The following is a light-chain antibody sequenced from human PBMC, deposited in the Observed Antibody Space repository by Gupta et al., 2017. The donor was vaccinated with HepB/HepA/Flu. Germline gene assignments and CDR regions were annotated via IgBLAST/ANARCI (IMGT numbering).Light chain of an antibody. CDR3: SSDTSSSTLV. Sequence: SALPQPASVSGSPGQSLTISCTGTSSDVGGYNYVSWYQQPPGKAPKLMIYEVSSRPAGVASRFSGSTSGNTASLTISGLQAEEEDDYYCSSDTSSSTLVFGGGTKLTVL. CDR1: SSDVGGYNY. CDR2: EVS. J-gene: IGLJ2*01. V-gene: IGLV2-14*01.